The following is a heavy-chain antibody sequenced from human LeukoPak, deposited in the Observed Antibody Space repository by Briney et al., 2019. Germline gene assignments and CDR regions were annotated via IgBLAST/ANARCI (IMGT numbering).Heavy chain of an antibody. D-gene: IGHD3-22*01. CDR1: GGTFSSYA. CDR3: ARMGWYYYDSSGYYYSSYYYYMDV. Sequence: GASVKVSCKASGGTFSSYAISWVRQAPGQGLEWMGGIIPIFVTANYAQKFQGRVTITADESTSTAYMELSSLRSEDTAVYYCARMGWYYYDSSGYYYSSYYYYMDVWGKGTTVTVS. V-gene: IGHV1-69*13. CDR2: IIPIFVTA. J-gene: IGHJ6*03.